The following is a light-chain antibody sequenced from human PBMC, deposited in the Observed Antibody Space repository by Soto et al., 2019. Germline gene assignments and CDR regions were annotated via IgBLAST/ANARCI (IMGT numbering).Light chain of an antibody. Sequence: QSALTQPASVSGSPGQSITISCTGTSSDVGSYNLVSWYQQHPGKAPKLMIYEGSKRPSGLSNRFSGSKSGNTASLTISGLQAEDEADYFCCSYARGSTPFVFGTGTQLTVL. J-gene: IGLJ1*01. CDR2: EGS. V-gene: IGLV2-23*01. CDR1: SSDVGSYNL. CDR3: CSYARGSTPFV.